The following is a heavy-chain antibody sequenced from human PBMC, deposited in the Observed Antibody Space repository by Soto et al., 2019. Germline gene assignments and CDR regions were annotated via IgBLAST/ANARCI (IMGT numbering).Heavy chain of an antibody. D-gene: IGHD3-22*01. V-gene: IGHV4-31*03. CDR3: ATDHDDISGRTPLLFDS. CDR2: IHYIRNT. CDR1: GDSIGTGGYY. Sequence: QVQLQESGPGLVKPSQTLSLTCTVSGDSIGTGGYYWDWIRQHPGKGPEWIGYIHYIRNTYYNPSLRSRLTISLDTSKNQFSLPLSSVTASDTAVYYCATDHDDISGRTPLLFDSWGQGTLVTVSS. J-gene: IGHJ4*02.